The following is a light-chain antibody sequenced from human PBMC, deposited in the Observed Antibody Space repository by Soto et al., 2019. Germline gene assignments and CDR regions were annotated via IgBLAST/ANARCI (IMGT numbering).Light chain of an antibody. V-gene: IGKV1-5*01. CDR3: QHYKMYSPWT. Sequence: DIQMTQSPSTVSAYVGDSVTITCRSSQSITTWLAWYQQRTGKAPQPLIYDVSSLQSGGPSRFSGSGSGTEFTLTISSLQPDDFATYYCQHYKMYSPWTFVQGTKVEIK. CDR1: QSITTW. CDR2: DVS. J-gene: IGKJ1*01.